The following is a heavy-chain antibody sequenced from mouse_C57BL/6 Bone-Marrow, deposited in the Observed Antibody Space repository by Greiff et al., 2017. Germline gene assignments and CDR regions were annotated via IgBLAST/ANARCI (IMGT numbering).Heavy chain of an antibody. Sequence: EVNLVESGGGLVQSGRSLRLSCATSGFTFSDFYMEWVRQAPGKGLEWIAASRNKANDYTTEYSASVKGRFIVSRDTSQSILYLQMNALRAEDTAIYYCARDDGVFAWFAYWGQGTLVTVSA. CDR3: ARDDGVFAWFAY. CDR1: GFTFSDFY. CDR2: SRNKANDYTT. J-gene: IGHJ3*01. V-gene: IGHV7-1*01.